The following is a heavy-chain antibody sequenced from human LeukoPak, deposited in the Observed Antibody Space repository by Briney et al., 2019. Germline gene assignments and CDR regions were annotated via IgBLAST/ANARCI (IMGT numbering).Heavy chain of an antibody. D-gene: IGHD6-13*01. CDR3: ARHAGGIAAAGTRPFDY. CDR2: IYYNGNT. V-gene: IGHV4-39*01. CDR1: GDSITSGTYY. J-gene: IGHJ4*02. Sequence: PSETLSLTCTVPGDSITSGTYYWGWIRQPPGKGLEWIGSIYYNGNTYYNPSLKSRVTISVDTSKNQFPLKLSSVTAADTAVYYCARHAGGIAAAGTRPFDYWGQGTLVTVSS.